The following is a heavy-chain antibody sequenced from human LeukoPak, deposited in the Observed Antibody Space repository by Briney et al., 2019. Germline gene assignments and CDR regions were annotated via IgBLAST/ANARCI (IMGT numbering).Heavy chain of an antibody. CDR3: ATAASSFDSPFD. V-gene: IGHV1-2*06. CDR2: INPNSGGT. J-gene: IGHJ4*02. Sequence: GASVKVSCKASGYTFTGYYMHWVRQAPGQGLEWMGRINPNSGGTNYAQKFQGRVTMTEDTSTDTAYMELSSLRSEDTAVYYCATAASSFDSPFDWGQGTLVTVSS. D-gene: IGHD3-9*01. CDR1: GYTFTGYY.